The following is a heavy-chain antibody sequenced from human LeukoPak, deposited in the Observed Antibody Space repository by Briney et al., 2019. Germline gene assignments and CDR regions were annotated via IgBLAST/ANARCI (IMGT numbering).Heavy chain of an antibody. J-gene: IGHJ3*02. Sequence: VASVKVSCKASGYTFTGYYMHWVRQAPGQGLEWMGWINPNSGGTNYAQKFQGRVTMTRDTSISTAYMELSRLRSDDTAVYYCARGDSGSYLWANKKGRVAFDIWGQGTMVTVSS. V-gene: IGHV1-2*02. CDR1: GYTFTGYY. D-gene: IGHD1-26*01. CDR2: INPNSGGT. CDR3: ARGDSGSYLWANKKGRVAFDI.